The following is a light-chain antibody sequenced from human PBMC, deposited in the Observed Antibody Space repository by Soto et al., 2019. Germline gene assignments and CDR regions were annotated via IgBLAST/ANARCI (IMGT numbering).Light chain of an antibody. J-gene: IGKJ5*01. CDR3: QYGSKSPLT. Sequence: EIVLTQSPGTLSLSPGDRATLSCRASQSISSYSAWYQQKPGEAPILLYYASTKTATGTHSRISGSASGAYSPPTISLLAAEYFADYYRQYGSKSPLTFGQGTRVE. CDR1: QSISSY. CDR2: AST. V-gene: IGKV3-11*01.